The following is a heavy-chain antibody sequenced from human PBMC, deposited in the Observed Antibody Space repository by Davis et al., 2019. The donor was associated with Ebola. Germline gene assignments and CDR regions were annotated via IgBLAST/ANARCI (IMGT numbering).Heavy chain of an antibody. Sequence: GESLKISCAASGFTFSSYAMSWVRQAPGKGLEWVSAIGTAGDTYYPGSVKGRFTISRENAKNSLYLQMNSLRAGDTAVYYCARGADFWSGYSAADAFDIWGQGTMVTVSS. V-gene: IGHV3-13*01. CDR2: IGTAGDT. D-gene: IGHD3-3*01. CDR1: GFTFSSYA. J-gene: IGHJ3*02. CDR3: ARGADFWSGYSAADAFDI.